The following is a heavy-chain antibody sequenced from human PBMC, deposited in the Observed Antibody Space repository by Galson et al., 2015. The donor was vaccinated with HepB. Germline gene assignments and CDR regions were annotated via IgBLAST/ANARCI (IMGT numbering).Heavy chain of an antibody. Sequence: LSLTCTVSGGSISSSSYYWGWIRQPPGKGLEWIGSIYYSGSTYYNPSLKSRVTISVDTSKNQFSLKLSSVTAADTAVYYCARLTEGYYGMDVWGQGTTVTVSS. D-gene: IGHD1-14*01. CDR1: GGSISSSSYY. J-gene: IGHJ6*02. CDR2: IYYSGST. V-gene: IGHV4-39*01. CDR3: ARLTEGYYGMDV.